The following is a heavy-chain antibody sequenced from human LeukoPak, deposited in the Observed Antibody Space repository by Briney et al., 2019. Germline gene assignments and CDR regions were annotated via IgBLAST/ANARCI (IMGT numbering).Heavy chain of an antibody. Sequence: GGSLRLSCAASGFPFSSYAMSWVRQAPGKGLEWVSLISGSGGSTYYADSVKGRFTISRDNSKNTLYLQMNSLRAEDTAVYYCAKGYRGSGWYVDYWGQGTLVTVSS. CDR2: ISGSGGST. CDR1: GFPFSSYA. CDR3: AKGYRGSGWYVDY. V-gene: IGHV3-23*01. D-gene: IGHD6-19*01. J-gene: IGHJ4*02.